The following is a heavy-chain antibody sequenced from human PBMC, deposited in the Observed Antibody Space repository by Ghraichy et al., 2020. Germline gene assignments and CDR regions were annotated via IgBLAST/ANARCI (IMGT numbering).Heavy chain of an antibody. Sequence: GGSLRLSCAASGFTFSSYAMHWVRQAPGKGLEWVAFISYVGSNKYYADSVKGRFTISRDNAKNTLFLQMNSLRPEDTAVYYCVKDLLADAYAYALDYWGQ. J-gene: IGHJ4*02. D-gene: IGHD5-12*01. CDR1: GFTFSSYA. CDR2: ISYVGSNK. CDR3: VKDLLADAYAYALDY. V-gene: IGHV3-30*02.